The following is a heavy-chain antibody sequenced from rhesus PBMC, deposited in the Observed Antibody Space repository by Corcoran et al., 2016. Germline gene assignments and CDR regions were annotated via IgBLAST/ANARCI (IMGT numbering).Heavy chain of an antibody. CDR2: IDGSGGST. Sequence: QVQLQEAGPGLVKPSETLSLTCAVYGGASSSNYWSWMRQTPGKGLEWIGYIDGSGGSTYYHPSLMIRVAISTDTSTNPFALKLSSVTAADTAVYYCASGAGTVNGVFDYWGQGVLVTVSS. J-gene: IGHJ4*01. CDR3: ASGAGTVNGVFDY. CDR1: GGASSSNY. V-gene: IGHV4-160*01. D-gene: IGHD5-24*01.